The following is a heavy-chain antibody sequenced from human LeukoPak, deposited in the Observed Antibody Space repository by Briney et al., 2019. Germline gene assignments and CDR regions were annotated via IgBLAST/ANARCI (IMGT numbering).Heavy chain of an antibody. CDR3: ARDQDSSGFDRLDY. CDR2: IWYDGSNK. D-gene: IGHD3-22*01. Sequence: GGSLRLSCAASGFTFSSYGMHWVRQAPGKGLEWVAVIWYDGSNKYYADSVKGRFTISRDNSKNTLYLQMNSLRAEDTAVYYCARDQDSSGFDRLDYWGQGTLVTVSS. J-gene: IGHJ4*02. CDR1: GFTFSSYG. V-gene: IGHV3-33*01.